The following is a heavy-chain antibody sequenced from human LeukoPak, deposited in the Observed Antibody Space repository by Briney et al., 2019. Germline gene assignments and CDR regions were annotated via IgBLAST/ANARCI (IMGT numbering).Heavy chain of an antibody. D-gene: IGHD2-15*01. V-gene: IGHV3-23*01. CDR3: AKEEDPLIVVVVAAID. J-gene: IGHJ4*02. CDR2: ISGSGGST. CDR1: GFTVSSYA. Sequence: GGSLRLSCAASGFTVSSYAMSWVRQAPGKGLEWVSAISGSGGSTYYADSVKGRFTISRDNSKNTLYLQMNSLRAEDTAVYYCAKEEDPLIVVVVAAIDWGQGTLVTVSS.